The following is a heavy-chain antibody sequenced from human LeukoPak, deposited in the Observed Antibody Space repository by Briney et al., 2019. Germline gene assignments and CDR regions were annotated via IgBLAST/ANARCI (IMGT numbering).Heavy chain of an antibody. CDR1: GFTFSRCA. V-gene: IGHV3-23*01. CDR2: ISGSGGST. J-gene: IGHJ5*02. Sequence: GGSLRLSCAASGFTFSRCAMSWVRQAPGKGLEWVSTISGSGGSTYYADSVKGRFTISRDNSKNTLYLQLNSLRAEDTAIYYCAQASDSAAAGARDWFDPWGQGTLVTVSS. D-gene: IGHD6-13*01. CDR3: AQASDSAAAGARDWFDP.